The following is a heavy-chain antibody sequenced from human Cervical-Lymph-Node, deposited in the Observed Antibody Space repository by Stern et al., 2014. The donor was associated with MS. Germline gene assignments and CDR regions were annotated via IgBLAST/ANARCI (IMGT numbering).Heavy chain of an antibody. D-gene: IGHD6-13*01. V-gene: IGHV1-69*01. CDR3: ARGIRYTSSWYYGMDV. J-gene: IGHJ6*02. Sequence: QVQLMQYGAEVKKPGSSVKVSCKASGGTFSNNAISWVRQAPGRGLEWMGGIIPRFGTPKYAQKFQGRVTITADESTTTAYMELYSLRSEDTAVYYCARGIRYTSSWYYGMDVWGQGTTVSVSS. CDR2: IIPRFGTP. CDR1: GGTFSNNA.